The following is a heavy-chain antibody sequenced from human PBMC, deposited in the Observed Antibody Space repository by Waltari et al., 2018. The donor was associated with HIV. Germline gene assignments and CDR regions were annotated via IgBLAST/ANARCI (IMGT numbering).Heavy chain of an antibody. V-gene: IGHV1-18*01. D-gene: IGHD3-16*02. J-gene: IGHJ6*02. Sequence: QVQLLQSGGEVKKPGASVKVSCKTSGYNFLTYGLSWMRQAPGQGLQWMGWSTPNNNNAQYAQQFQGRVTMTPDTSTSRAYMEERGLRSDDTARYFCTISPWTYIVESQYGVDVWGQGTTVTVSS. CDR1: GYNFLTYG. CDR2: STPNNNNA. CDR3: TISPWTYIVESQYGVDV.